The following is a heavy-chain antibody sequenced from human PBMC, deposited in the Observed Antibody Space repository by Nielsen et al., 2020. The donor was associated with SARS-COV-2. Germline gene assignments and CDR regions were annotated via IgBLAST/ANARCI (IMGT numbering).Heavy chain of an antibody. D-gene: IGHD5-12*01. CDR2: IKSKTDGGTT. CDR1: GFTFSNAW. J-gene: IGHJ4*02. V-gene: IGHV3-15*01. CDR3: TTDRRGSTRVATKEYYFDY. Sequence: GESLKISCAASGFTFSNAWMSWVRQAPGKGLEWVGRIKSKTDGGTTDYAAPVKGRFTISRDDSKNTLYLQMNSLKTEDTAVYYCTTDRRGSTRVATKEYYFDYWGQGTLVTVSS.